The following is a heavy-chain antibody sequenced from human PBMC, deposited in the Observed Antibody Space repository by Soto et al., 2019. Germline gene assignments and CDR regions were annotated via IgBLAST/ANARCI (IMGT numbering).Heavy chain of an antibody. V-gene: IGHV4-61*01. CDR3: ARDSEAAGYHY. Sequence: QVQLQESGPGLVKPSETLSLTCSVSSGSVSSGPYYCRWIRQPQGRGREWIGHSYSSGSNNYNPSRNSRVTQTVVTTTNQFSLILSAVTAANTAMYYCARDSEAAGYHYWGQGTPVTVSS. CDR1: SGSVSSGPYY. D-gene: IGHD5-18*01. J-gene: IGHJ1*01. CDR2: SYSSGSN.